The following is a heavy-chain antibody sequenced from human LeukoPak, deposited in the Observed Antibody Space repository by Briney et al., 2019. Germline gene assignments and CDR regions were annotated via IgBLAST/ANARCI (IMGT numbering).Heavy chain of an antibody. CDR3: AKGDFWTGVGEFFHP. V-gene: IGHV3-73*01. CDR2: IRSKANSYAT. CDR1: GFTFSGSA. Sequence: GGSLRLSCAASGFTFSGSAMHWVRQASGKGLEWVGRIRSKANSYATAYAASVKGRFTISRDDSKNTSYLQMNSLKTEDTAVYYCAKGDFWTGVGEFFHPWGQGTLVTVSS. D-gene: IGHD3/OR15-3a*01. J-gene: IGHJ1*01.